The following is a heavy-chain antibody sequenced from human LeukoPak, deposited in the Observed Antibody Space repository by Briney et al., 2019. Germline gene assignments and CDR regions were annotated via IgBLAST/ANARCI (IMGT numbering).Heavy chain of an antibody. CDR3: ATVGSRQGKWFDP. D-gene: IGHD6-13*01. Sequence: ASVKVSCKVSGYTLTELSMHWVRQAPRKGLEWMGGFDPEDGETIYAQKFQGRVTMTEDTSTDTAYMELSSLRSEDTAVYYCATVGSRQGKWFDPWGQGTLVTVSS. V-gene: IGHV1-24*01. CDR1: GYTLTELS. J-gene: IGHJ5*02. CDR2: FDPEDGET.